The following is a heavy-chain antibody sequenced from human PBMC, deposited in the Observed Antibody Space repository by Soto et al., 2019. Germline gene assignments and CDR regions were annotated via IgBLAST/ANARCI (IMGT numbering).Heavy chain of an antibody. J-gene: IGHJ6*02. V-gene: IGHV3-15*01. Sequence: PGGSLRLSCAASGFTFSNAWMGWVRQAPGKGLEWVGRIKSKTGGGTTDGAAPVKGRFTISSDDSKNTLYLQMNSLKTEDTAVYYCTTSIAVAGAYYYYGMDVWGQGTLVTVSS. D-gene: IGHD6-19*01. CDR2: IKSKTGGGTT. CDR3: TTSIAVAGAYYYYGMDV. CDR1: GFTFSNAW.